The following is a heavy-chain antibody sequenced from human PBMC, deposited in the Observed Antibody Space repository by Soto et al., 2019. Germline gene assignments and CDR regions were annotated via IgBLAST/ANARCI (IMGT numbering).Heavy chain of an antibody. D-gene: IGHD5-12*01. Sequence: PSETLSLTCTVSGGSISGYYWSWIRQPPGKGLEWIGYIYYSGSTNYNPSLKSRVTISVDTSKNQFSLKLSSVTAADTAVYYCARGSWMATNTQFDPWGQGTLVTVSS. V-gene: IGHV4-59*01. CDR3: ARGSWMATNTQFDP. CDR1: GGSISGYY. J-gene: IGHJ5*02. CDR2: IYYSGST.